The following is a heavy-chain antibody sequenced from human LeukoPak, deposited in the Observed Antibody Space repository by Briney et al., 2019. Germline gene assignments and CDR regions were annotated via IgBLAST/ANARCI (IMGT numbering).Heavy chain of an antibody. V-gene: IGHV3-9*01. CDR3: AKDRRHIVGATTFDY. D-gene: IGHD1-26*01. J-gene: IGHJ4*02. CDR1: GFTFDDYA. Sequence: GGSLRLSCAASGFTFDDYAMHWVRQAPGEGLEWVSGISWNSGSIGYADSVKGRFTISRDNAKNSLYLQMNSLRAEDTALYYCAKDRRHIVGATTFDYWAQGTLVTVSS. CDR2: ISWNSGSI.